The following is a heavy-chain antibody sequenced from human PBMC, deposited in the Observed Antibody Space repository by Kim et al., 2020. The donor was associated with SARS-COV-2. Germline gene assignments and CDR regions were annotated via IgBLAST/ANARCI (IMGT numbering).Heavy chain of an antibody. CDR2: INAGNGNT. CDR1: GYTFTSYA. V-gene: IGHV1-3*01. D-gene: IGHD6-19*01. CDR3: ARGLLNLLLFIAVAGTFDY. Sequence: ASVKVSCKASGYTFTSYAMHWVRQAPGQRLEWMGWINAGNGNTKYSQKFQGRVTITRDTSASTAYMELSSLRSEDTAVYYCARGLLNLLLFIAVAGTFDYWGQGTLVTVSS. J-gene: IGHJ4*02.